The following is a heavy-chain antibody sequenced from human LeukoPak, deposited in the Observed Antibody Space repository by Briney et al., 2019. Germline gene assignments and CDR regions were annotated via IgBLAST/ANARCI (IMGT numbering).Heavy chain of an antibody. Sequence: GASVKVSCKASGGTFSSYAISWVRQAPGQGLEWMGGIIPIFGTANYAQKFQGRVTITADESTSTAYMELSSLRSEDTAVYYCARIPGRLRADYYYYYMDVWGKGTTVTVSS. D-gene: IGHD5-12*01. CDR2: IIPIFGTA. CDR3: ARIPGRLRADYYYYYMDV. V-gene: IGHV1-69*13. J-gene: IGHJ6*03. CDR1: GGTFSSYA.